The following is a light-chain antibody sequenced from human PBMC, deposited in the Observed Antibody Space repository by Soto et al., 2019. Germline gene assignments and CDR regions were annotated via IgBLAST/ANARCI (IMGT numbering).Light chain of an antibody. CDR1: QSVSSN. J-gene: IGKJ1*01. CDR2: GAS. V-gene: IGKV3-15*01. CDR3: QQYNDWPPM. Sequence: EIEMTQSPSTLSVSPGERATLSCRASQSVSSNLAWYQQKPGQAPRLLIYGASTRATGIPARFSGSGSGTEFTLSIGSLQSEDFAVYYCQQYNDWPPMFGQGTKVDIK.